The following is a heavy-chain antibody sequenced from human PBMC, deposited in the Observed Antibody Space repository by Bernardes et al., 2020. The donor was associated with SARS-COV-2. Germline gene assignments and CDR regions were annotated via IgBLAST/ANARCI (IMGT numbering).Heavy chain of an antibody. V-gene: IGHV4-39*01. D-gene: IGHD3-22*01. Sequence: SETLSLTCTVSGGSITSSSYFWGWIRQPPGKGLEWIGSIYYTGSTYYNPSLKSRVTISVDTSKNQFSLKLSSVTAADTAVYYCARIGYDSSGYPDYWGQGTLVTVSS. J-gene: IGHJ4*02. CDR1: GGSITSSSYF. CDR2: IYYTGST. CDR3: ARIGYDSSGYPDY.